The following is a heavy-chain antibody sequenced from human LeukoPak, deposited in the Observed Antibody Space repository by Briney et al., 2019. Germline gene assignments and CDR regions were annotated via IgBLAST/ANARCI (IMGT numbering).Heavy chain of an antibody. V-gene: IGHV3-23*01. CDR1: GFTFSTYV. Sequence: GGSVRLSCGACGFTFSTYVMIWVRQAPGKGREWVSAISGSGGSTYYADSVKGRFTISRDNSKNTLYLQMNSLGADDTAVYYCAKGNWRYFDYWGQGTLVTVSS. J-gene: IGHJ4*02. D-gene: IGHD1-1*01. CDR3: AKGNWRYFDY. CDR2: ISGSGGST.